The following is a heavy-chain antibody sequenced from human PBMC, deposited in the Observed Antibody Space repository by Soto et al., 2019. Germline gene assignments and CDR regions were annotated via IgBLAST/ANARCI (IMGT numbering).Heavy chain of an antibody. Sequence: ASVKVSCKASGYTFTSYGISWVRQAPGQGLEWMGWISAYNGNTNYAQKLQGRVTMTTDTSTSTAYMELRSLRSDDTAVYYYASPRDTIFGVVIMALDYWGQGTLVTVSS. CDR2: ISAYNGNT. CDR1: GYTFTSYG. D-gene: IGHD3-3*01. CDR3: ASPRDTIFGVVIMALDY. V-gene: IGHV1-18*01. J-gene: IGHJ4*02.